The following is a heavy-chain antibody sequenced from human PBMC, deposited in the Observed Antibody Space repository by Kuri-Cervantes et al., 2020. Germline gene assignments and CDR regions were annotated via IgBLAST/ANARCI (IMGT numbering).Heavy chain of an antibody. J-gene: IGHJ5*02. Sequence: SETLSLTCTVSGGSISSSSYYWGWIRQPPGKGLEWIGSIYYSGSTYYNPSLKSRVTISVDTSKNQFSLKLSSVTAADTAVYYCARDGSNWYHWFDPWGQGTLVTVSS. CDR2: IYYSGST. CDR1: GGSISSSSYY. D-gene: IGHD6-13*01. V-gene: IGHV4-39*07. CDR3: ARDGSNWYHWFDP.